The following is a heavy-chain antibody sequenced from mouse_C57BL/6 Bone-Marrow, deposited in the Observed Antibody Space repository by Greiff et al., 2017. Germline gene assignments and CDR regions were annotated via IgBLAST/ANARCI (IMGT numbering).Heavy chain of an antibody. CDR1: GYTFTSYW. CDR2: IDPSDSYT. Sequence: VQLQQPGAELVMPGASVKLSCKASGYTFTSYWMHWVKQRPGPGLEWIGEIDPSDSYTNYNQKFKGKSTLTVDKSSSTAYMQLSSLTSEDSAVYYCARKGSNYGGFADCGKGTLVTVSA. J-gene: IGHJ3*01. V-gene: IGHV1-69*01. D-gene: IGHD2-5*01. CDR3: ARKGSNYGGFAD.